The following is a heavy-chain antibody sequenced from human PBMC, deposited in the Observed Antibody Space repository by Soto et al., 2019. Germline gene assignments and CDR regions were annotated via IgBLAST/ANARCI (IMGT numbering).Heavy chain of an antibody. CDR3: VGGQYYFDY. J-gene: IGHJ4*02. CDR1: GFPFTTYG. V-gene: IGHV3-30*03. CDR2: ISYDGSNK. Sequence: QVQLVESGGGVVQPGRSLRLSCAASGFPFTTYGMHWVREGPGKGLEWVAVISYDGSNKFYADSVKGRFAISRDNSTNTLHLQMNSLRPEDTALYYCVGGQYYFDYRGQGTLVIVSS. D-gene: IGHD3-10*01.